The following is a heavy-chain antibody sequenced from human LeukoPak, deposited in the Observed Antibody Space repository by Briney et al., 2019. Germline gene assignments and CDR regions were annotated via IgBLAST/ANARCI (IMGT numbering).Heavy chain of an antibody. CDR3: VRDRELGRGFDP. D-gene: IGHD3-16*01. J-gene: IGHJ5*02. CDR2: INHSGST. CDR1: GGSFSGYY. Sequence: SETLSLTCAVYGGSFSGYYWSWIRQPPGKGLEWIGEINHSGSTNYNPSLKSRVTISVDTSKNQFSLKLNSVTAADTAFYYCVRDRELGRGFDPWGQGTLVTVSS. V-gene: IGHV4-34*01.